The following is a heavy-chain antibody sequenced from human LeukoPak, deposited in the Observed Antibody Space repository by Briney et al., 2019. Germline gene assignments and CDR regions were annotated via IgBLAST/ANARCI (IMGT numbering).Heavy chain of an antibody. J-gene: IGHJ5*02. CDR2: INTNTGNP. CDR1: GYTFTGYA. D-gene: IGHD5-18*01. Sequence: ASVKVSCKASGYTFTGYAMNWVRQAPGQGLEWMGWINTNTGNPTYAQGFTGRFVFSLDTSVSTAYLQIGSLKAEDTAVYYCARELGYHSPPRFDPWGQGTLVTVSS. V-gene: IGHV7-4-1*01. CDR3: ARELGYHSPPRFDP.